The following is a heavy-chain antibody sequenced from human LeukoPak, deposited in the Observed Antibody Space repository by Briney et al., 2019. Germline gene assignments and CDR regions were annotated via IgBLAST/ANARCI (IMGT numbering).Heavy chain of an antibody. D-gene: IGHD3-10*01. CDR3: ARDRRITMVRGVISH. CDR2: IYYSGST. V-gene: IGHV4-39*07. CDR1: GGSISSSSYY. Sequence: SETLSLTCTVSGGSISSSSYYWGWIRQPPGKGLEWIGSIYYSGSTYYNPSLKSRVTISVDTSKNQFSLKLSSVTAADTAVYYCARDRRITMVRGVISHWGQGTLVTVSS. J-gene: IGHJ4*02.